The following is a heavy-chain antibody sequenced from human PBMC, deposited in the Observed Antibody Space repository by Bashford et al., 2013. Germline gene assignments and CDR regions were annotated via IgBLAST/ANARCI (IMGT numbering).Heavy chain of an antibody. V-gene: IGHV3-30*03. CDR3: AGAEWYFYGMDV. J-gene: IGHJ6*02. CDR2: VSANTRTQ. D-gene: IGHD3-3*01. CDR1: GFTFNKYG. Sequence: GGSLRLSCAASGFTFNKYGMHWVRQAPGKGLEWVALVSANTRTQYYAESVKGRFSISRDNSKNTVSLQMDSLTTEDTAIYYCAGAEWYFYGMDVWGPGNAGHRLL.